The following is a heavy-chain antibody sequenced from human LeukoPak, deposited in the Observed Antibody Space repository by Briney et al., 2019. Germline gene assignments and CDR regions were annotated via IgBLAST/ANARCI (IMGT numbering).Heavy chain of an antibody. CDR3: ARDHYFETDNWFDS. V-gene: IGHV4-30-2*01. Sequence: PSETLSLTCTVSGGSISSGGYYWSWIRQPPGKGLEWIGYIYHSGSTYYNPSLKSRVTLSIDTSKNQFSLELTSVTAADTAVYYCARDHYFETDNWFDSWGQGALVTVSS. CDR2: IYHSGST. D-gene: IGHD2/OR15-2a*01. CDR1: GGSISSGGYY. J-gene: IGHJ5*01.